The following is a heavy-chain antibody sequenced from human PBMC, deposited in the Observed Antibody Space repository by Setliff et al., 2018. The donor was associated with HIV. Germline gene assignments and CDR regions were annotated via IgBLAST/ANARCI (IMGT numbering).Heavy chain of an antibody. Sequence: GESLKISCQGSGYNFVDYSIAWVRQVPGKGLEWMGIIYPDNSDARYGPSFQGQVTISADKSISTAYLQWSSLKASDTAMYYCARQSSWYLYYYYYYGMDVWGQGTTVTVSS. D-gene: IGHD6-13*01. CDR2: IYPDNSDA. CDR3: ARQSSWYLYYYYYYGMDV. V-gene: IGHV5-51*01. CDR1: GYNFVDYS. J-gene: IGHJ6*02.